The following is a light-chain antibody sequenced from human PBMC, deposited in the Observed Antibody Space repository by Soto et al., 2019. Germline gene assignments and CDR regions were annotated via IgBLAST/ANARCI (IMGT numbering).Light chain of an antibody. J-gene: IGLJ2*01. CDR1: SSDVGGYTY. V-gene: IGLV2-8*01. CDR3: SSYAGSNNFVV. CDR2: EVS. Sequence: QSALTQPPSASGSPGQSVTISCTGTSSDVGGYTYVSWYQQHPGKAPKLMIYEVSKRPSAVPARFSGSKSGNTASLTVSGLQAEDEADDYCSSYAGSNNFVVFGGGTKLTVL.